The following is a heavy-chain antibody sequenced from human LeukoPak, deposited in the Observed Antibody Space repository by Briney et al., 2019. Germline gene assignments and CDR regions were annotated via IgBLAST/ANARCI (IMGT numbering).Heavy chain of an antibody. CDR3: AKVLLGDYIWGSPIDY. D-gene: IGHD3-16*01. CDR1: GFTFSSYA. V-gene: IGHV3-23*01. J-gene: IGHJ4*02. CDR2: ISGSGGKT. Sequence: GGSLRLSCEASGFTFSSYAMSWFRQAPGKGLEWVSGISGSGGKTYCADSVKGRFTTSRDNSKNTLNLQMNSLRDEDAAVYYCAKVLLGDYIWGSPIDYWGQGTLVTVSS.